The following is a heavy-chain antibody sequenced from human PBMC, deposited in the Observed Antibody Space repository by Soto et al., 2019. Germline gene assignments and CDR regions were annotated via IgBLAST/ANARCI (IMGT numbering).Heavy chain of an antibody. CDR2: ISGYNGDT. D-gene: IGHD2-8*01. V-gene: IGHV1-18*01. Sequence: VASVKVSCKASGYTFTRYGIIWVRQAPGQGLEWMGWISGYNGDTNYAQKFQDRVSMTIDTSTGTAYMELRSLTSDDTAIYYCAKNGQPPYYYYGLDVWGQGTKVTVSS. J-gene: IGHJ6*02. CDR1: GYTFTRYG. CDR3: AKNGQPPYYYYGLDV.